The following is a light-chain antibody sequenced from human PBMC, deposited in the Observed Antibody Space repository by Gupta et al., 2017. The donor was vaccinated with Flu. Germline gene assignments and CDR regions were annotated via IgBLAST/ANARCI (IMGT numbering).Light chain of an antibody. Sequence: MTQSPSSLPASVGDRVTITCQASQGISSMLNWYQQKPGKAPKLLISDASKLETGVPSRFSGSGSGTHFTFTISSLQPGDFATYYCLQYDDLPFTFGPGTQVDF. J-gene: IGKJ3*01. V-gene: IGKV1-33*01. CDR2: DAS. CDR1: QGISSM. CDR3: LQYDDLPFT.